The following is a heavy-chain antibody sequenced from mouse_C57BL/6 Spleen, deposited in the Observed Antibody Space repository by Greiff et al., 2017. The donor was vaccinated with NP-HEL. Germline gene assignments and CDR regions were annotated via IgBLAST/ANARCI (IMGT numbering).Heavy chain of an antibody. Sequence: EVQLQQSGAELVKPGASVKLSCTASGFNIKDYYMHWVKQRTEQGLEWIGRIDPEDGETKYAPKFPGKATITADTSSNTAYLQLSSLTSEDTAVYYCARGSNYGYFDVWGTGTTVTVSS. J-gene: IGHJ1*03. CDR1: GFNIKDYY. V-gene: IGHV14-2*01. CDR3: ARGSNYGYFDV. CDR2: IDPEDGET. D-gene: IGHD2-5*01.